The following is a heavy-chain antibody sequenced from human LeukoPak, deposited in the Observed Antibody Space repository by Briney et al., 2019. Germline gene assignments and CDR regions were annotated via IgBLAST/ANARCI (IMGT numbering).Heavy chain of an antibody. CDR3: AKGNTMMLDYFDH. J-gene: IGHJ4*02. V-gene: IGHV3-23*01. D-gene: IGHD3-22*01. Sequence: GGSLRLSCVASGFTFSNYAMTWVRQAPGKGLEMVSGIYGDDDKTVYGDAVKGRFTISRDNSKNTLYLQMNSLRAEDTAVYYCAKGNTMMLDYFDHWAQGTLVTVSS. CDR2: IYGDDDKT. CDR1: GFTFSNYA.